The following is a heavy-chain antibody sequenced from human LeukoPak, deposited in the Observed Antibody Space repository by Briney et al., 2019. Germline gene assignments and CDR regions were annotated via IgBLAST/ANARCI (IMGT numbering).Heavy chain of an antibody. J-gene: IGHJ4*02. Sequence: SETLSLTCTVSGGSISSYYWSWIRQPAGKGLEWIGYIYYSGSTNYNPSLKSRVTISVDTSKNQFSLKLSSVTAADTAVYYCARAIEGSDLAFFDYWGQGTLVTVSS. CDR2: IYYSGST. D-gene: IGHD3-3*01. CDR3: ARAIEGSDLAFFDY. CDR1: GGSISSYY. V-gene: IGHV4-59*01.